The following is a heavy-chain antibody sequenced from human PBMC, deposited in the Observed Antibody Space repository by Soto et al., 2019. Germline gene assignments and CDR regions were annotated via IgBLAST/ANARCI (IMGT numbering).Heavy chain of an antibody. V-gene: IGHV4-4*07. CDR2: IYTSGST. Sequence: PSETLSLACSVSGTSVSNYYWSWIRQPAGKGLEHIGCIYTSGSTSYNPSLKSRVTMSMDTSQTQIYLNLTSVTAADTAVYYCARGGIQLSYAFDYWGQGIQVTVS. D-gene: IGHD5-18*01. CDR1: GTSVSNYY. J-gene: IGHJ4*02. CDR3: ARGGIQLSYAFDY.